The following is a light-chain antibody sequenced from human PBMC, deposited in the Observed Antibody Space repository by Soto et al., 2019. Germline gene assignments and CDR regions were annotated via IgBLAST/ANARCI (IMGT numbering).Light chain of an antibody. V-gene: IGKV1-5*03. CDR2: KAS. Sequence: DSHMTQSPSTLSASVGDRVTITCRASQSISSWLAWYQQKPGKAPKLLIYKASSLESGVPSRFSGSGSGTEFTLTLSSLQPDDFATYYCQQYNSYPWTFGQGTKVDIK. CDR3: QQYNSYPWT. J-gene: IGKJ1*01. CDR1: QSISSW.